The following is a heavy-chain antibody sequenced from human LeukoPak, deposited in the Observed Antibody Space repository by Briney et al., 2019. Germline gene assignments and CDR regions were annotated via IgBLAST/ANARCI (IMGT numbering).Heavy chain of an antibody. J-gene: IGHJ4*02. D-gene: IGHD5-12*01. CDR2: INHSGST. CDR3: ARGLGGYDRDYFDY. V-gene: IGHV4-39*07. CDR1: GGSISATNYY. Sequence: PSETLSLTCIVSGGSISATNYYWGWIRQPPGKGLEWIGEINHSGSTNYNPSLKSRVTISVDTSKNQFSLKLSSVTAADTAVYYCARGLGGYDRDYFDYWGQGTLVTVSS.